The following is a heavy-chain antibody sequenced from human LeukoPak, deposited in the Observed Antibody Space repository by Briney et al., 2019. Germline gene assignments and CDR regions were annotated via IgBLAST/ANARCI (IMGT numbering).Heavy chain of an antibody. CDR1: GFTFSSYS. Sequence: GGSLRLSCAASGFTFSSYSMNWVRQAPGKGLEWVSSITSSNNYIYYGDSVKGRFTISRDDAKNSLFLQMNSLRAEDTATYYCAREGLNWGQGTLVTVSS. J-gene: IGHJ4*02. CDR3: AREGLN. CDR2: ITSSNNYI. V-gene: IGHV3-21*01.